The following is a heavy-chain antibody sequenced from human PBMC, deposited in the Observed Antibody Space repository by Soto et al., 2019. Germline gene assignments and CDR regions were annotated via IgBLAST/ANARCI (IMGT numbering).Heavy chain of an antibody. J-gene: IGHJ4*02. V-gene: IGHV1-8*01. CDR1: GYTFTSYD. Sequence: QVQLVQSGAEVRTPGASVTVSCKASGYTFTSYDINWVRQATGQGPEWMGWMNPDSGDTGYVQNLQGRVTMTRNSAIRTAYMGLCGMRIEDTDVYDCARCVGGSNVNFDYWGQGTLVTVSS. D-gene: IGHD3-10*01. CDR3: ARCVGGSNVNFDY. CDR2: MNPDSGDT.